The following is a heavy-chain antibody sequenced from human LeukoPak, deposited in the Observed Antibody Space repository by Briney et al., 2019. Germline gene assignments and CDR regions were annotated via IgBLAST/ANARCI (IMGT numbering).Heavy chain of an antibody. CDR1: GFTFSSYS. J-gene: IGHJ3*02. CDR2: ISSSSSYI. D-gene: IGHD6-19*01. Sequence: PGGSLRLSCAASGFTFSSYSMNWVRQAPGKGLEWVSSISSSSSYIYYADSVKGRFTISRDNAKNSLYLQMNSLRAEDTAVYYCARQQGSGWYGGAFDIWGQGTMVTVSS. V-gene: IGHV3-21*01. CDR3: ARQQGSGWYGGAFDI.